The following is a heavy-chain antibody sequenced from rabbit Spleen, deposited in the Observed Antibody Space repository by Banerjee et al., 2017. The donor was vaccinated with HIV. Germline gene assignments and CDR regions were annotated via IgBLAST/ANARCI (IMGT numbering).Heavy chain of an antibody. J-gene: IGHJ4*01. V-gene: IGHV1S45*01. CDR3: NGVDSSYRAGRL. CDR1: GIDFNSGYD. CDR2: AYAGSSGST. Sequence: QQQLEESGGGLVKPGGTLTLTCKASGIDFNSGYDMCWVRQAPGKGLEWVACAYAGSSGSTYSATWAKGRFTISKTSSTTVTLQMTSLTAADTATYFCNGVDSSYRAGRLWGPGTLVTVS. D-gene: IGHD2-1*01.